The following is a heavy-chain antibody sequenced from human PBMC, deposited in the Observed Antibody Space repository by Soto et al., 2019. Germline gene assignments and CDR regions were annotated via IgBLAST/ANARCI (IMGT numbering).Heavy chain of an antibody. CDR3: AKSPLGYCSGGSCYPPHYFDY. Sequence: EVQLLDSGGGLVQPGGSLRLSSAASGFTFSNYAMSWVRQAPGKGLEWVSGVGGSGDSTYYADSVKGRFTISRDNSKDTLYLQMNRLRAEDTAVYYCAKSPLGYCSGGSCYPPHYFDYWGQGTLVTVSS. V-gene: IGHV3-23*01. D-gene: IGHD2-15*01. CDR2: VGGSGDST. J-gene: IGHJ4*02. CDR1: GFTFSNYA.